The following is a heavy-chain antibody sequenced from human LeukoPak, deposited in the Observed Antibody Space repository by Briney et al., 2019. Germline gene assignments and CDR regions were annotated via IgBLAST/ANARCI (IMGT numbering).Heavy chain of an antibody. Sequence: SQTLSLTCVISGDSVSSNSAAWNWIRQSPSRGLEWLGRTYYRSKWYSYSAVSVKSRIIINPDTSKNQFSLQLNSVTAADTAVYYCARSVVGAARRYYFDYWGQGTLVTVSS. D-gene: IGHD2-15*01. J-gene: IGHJ4*02. CDR2: TYYRSKWYS. CDR1: GDSVSSNSAA. V-gene: IGHV6-1*01. CDR3: ARSVVGAARRYYFDY.